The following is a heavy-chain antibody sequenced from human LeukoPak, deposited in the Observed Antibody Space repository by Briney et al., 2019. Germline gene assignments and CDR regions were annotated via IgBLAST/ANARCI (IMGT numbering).Heavy chain of an antibody. CDR1: GFTSSSYW. CDR3: ARDRGSSFDY. J-gene: IGHJ4*02. D-gene: IGHD3-10*01. Sequence: PGGSLRLSCAASGFTSSSYWMSWVRQAPGKGLEWVSAISGSGGSTYYADSVKGRFTISRDNSKNTLYLQMNSLRAEDTAVYYCARDRGSSFDYWGQGTLVTVSS. V-gene: IGHV3-23*01. CDR2: ISGSGGST.